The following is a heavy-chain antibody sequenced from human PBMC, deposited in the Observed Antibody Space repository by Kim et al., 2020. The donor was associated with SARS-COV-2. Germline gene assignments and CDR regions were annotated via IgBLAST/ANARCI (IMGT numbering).Heavy chain of an antibody. CDR3: AKRGGTSSWS. Sequence: STYYADSVKGRFTNARDNSKNTLYLQMNSLRAEDTAVYYCAKRGGTSSWSWGQGTLVTVSS. D-gene: IGHD6-13*01. CDR2: ST. J-gene: IGHJ5*02. V-gene: IGHV3-23*01.